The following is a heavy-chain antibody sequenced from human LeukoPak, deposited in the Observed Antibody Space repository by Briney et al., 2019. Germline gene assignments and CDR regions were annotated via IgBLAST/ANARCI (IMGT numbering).Heavy chain of an antibody. Sequence: PGGSLRLSCAASGFIVNSYGMSWVRQAPGKGLAWVSLIYSDGVTQYADSVKGRFTISRDNSKNTLYLQMNSLRDEDTAVYFCGRDRAEGKTWVEFDPWGQGTLVTVSS. CDR2: IYSDGVT. J-gene: IGHJ5*02. CDR3: GRDRAEGKTWVEFDP. V-gene: IGHV3-66*02. CDR1: GFIVNSYG.